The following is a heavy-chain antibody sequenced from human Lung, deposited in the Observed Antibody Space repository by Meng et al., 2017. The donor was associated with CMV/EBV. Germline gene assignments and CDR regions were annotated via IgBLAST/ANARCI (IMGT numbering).Heavy chain of an antibody. CDR2: INTHTGNP. CDR1: GYTFINYA. CDR3: ARGGPYPDSSDFHWYFDH. Sequence: HVQLVQSGSWLKKPGASVKVSCKASGYTFINYAINWVRQAPGQGLEWMGWINTHTGNPTYGQGFTGRFVLSSDTSVSTANLQISSLKAEDTAVYYCARGGPYPDSSDFHWYFDHWGRGTLVTVSS. V-gene: IGHV7-4-1*02. J-gene: IGHJ2*01. D-gene: IGHD3-22*01.